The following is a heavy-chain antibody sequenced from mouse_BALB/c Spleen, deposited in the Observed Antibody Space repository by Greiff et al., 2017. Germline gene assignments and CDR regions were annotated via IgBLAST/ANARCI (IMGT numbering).Heavy chain of an antibody. CDR1: GDSITSGY. CDR3: ARYDYGSSYDWYFDV. CDR2: ISYSGST. Sequence: EVQLQQSGPSLVKPSQTLSLTCSVTGDSITSGYWNWIRKFPGNKLEYMGYISYSGSTYYNPSLKSRISITRDTSKNQYYLQLNSVTTEDTATYYCARYDYGSSYDWYFDVWGAGTTVTVSS. V-gene: IGHV3-8*02. J-gene: IGHJ1*01. D-gene: IGHD1-1*01.